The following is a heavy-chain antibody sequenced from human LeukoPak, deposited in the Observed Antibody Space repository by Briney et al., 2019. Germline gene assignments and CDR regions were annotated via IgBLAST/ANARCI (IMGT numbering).Heavy chain of an antibody. CDR1: GFTFSDYF. D-gene: IGHD5-24*01. CDR2: ISSSGGSI. Sequence: GGSLRLSCAASGFTFSDYFMTWIRQAPGKGLEWLSYISSSGGSIYYADSVKGRFTISRDNAKNSLYLQLNSLRAEDTAVYFCARDPRLGYNPGAFDIWGRGSMVTVSS. CDR3: ARDPRLGYNPGAFDI. V-gene: IGHV3-11*01. J-gene: IGHJ3*02.